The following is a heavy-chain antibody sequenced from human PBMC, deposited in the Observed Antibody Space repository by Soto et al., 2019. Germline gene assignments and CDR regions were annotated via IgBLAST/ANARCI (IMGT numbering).Heavy chain of an antibody. CDR3: ARVSGSYYGAFDI. CDR2: IYSGGST. CDR1: VFTISSNS. J-gene: IGHJ3*02. V-gene: IGHV3-53*01. Sequence: GSLRLTCAASVFTISSNSMSWVRQAPGKGLEWVSVIYSGGSTYYADSVKGRFTISRDNSKNTLYLQMNSLRAEDTAVYYCARVSGSYYGAFDIWGQGTMVNVSS. D-gene: IGHD1-26*01.